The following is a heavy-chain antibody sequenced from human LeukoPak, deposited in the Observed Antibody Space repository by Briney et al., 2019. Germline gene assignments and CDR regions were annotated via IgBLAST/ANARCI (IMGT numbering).Heavy chain of an antibody. CDR1: GYSFNTYW. CDR2: IYAGDSDT. Sequence: GESLKISCKGSGYSFNTYWIGWVRQMPGKGLDWMGIIYAGDSDTRYSPSFQGQVTMSVDKSINTAYLQWSSLRASDTAMYFCAKLGSFPSTYWYFDLWGRGTLVTVSS. J-gene: IGHJ2*01. V-gene: IGHV5-51*01. D-gene: IGHD1-26*01. CDR3: AKLGSFPSTYWYFDL.